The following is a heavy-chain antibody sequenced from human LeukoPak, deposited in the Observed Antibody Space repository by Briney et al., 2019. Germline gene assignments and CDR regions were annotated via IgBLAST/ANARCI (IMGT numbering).Heavy chain of an antibody. CDR2: VSAYADNT. D-gene: IGHD2-15*01. J-gene: IGHJ4*02. CDR3: ARDCIGCHGFDY. Sequence: GASVKVSCKASGYIFTSYGISWVRQAPGQGLEWVGWVSAYADNTNYVQKFQGRVTMTTDTSTSTAYMELRSLRSDDTAVYYCARDCIGCHGFDYWGQGTLVTVSP. V-gene: IGHV1-18*01. CDR1: GYIFTSYG.